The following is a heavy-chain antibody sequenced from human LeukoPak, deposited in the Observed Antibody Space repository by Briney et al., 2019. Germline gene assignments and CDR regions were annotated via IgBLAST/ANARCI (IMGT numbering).Heavy chain of an antibody. CDR3: ARDPSYATVAGAEGG. Sequence: ETLSLTCTVSGYSISSGYYWGWIRQPPGKGLEWIGSIYHSGSTYYNPSLKSRVTMSVDTSKNQFSLKLSSVTAADTAVYFCARDPSYATVAGAEGGGGQGTLVTVSS. CDR1: GYSISSGYY. V-gene: IGHV4-38-2*02. J-gene: IGHJ4*02. CDR2: IYHSGST. D-gene: IGHD6-19*01.